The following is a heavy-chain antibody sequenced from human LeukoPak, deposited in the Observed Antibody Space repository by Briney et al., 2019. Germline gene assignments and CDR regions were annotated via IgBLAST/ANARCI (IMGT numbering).Heavy chain of an antibody. J-gene: IGHJ4*02. CDR2: INPNSGGT. D-gene: IGHD5-18*01. V-gene: IGHV1-2*06. Sequence: GASVKVSCKASGYTFTGYYMHWVRQAPGQGLEWMGRINPNSGGTNYAQKFQGRVTMTRDTSISTAHMELSRLRSDDTAVYYCARSTIQLWLPDYWGQGTLVTVSS. CDR1: GYTFTGYY. CDR3: ARSTIQLWLPDY.